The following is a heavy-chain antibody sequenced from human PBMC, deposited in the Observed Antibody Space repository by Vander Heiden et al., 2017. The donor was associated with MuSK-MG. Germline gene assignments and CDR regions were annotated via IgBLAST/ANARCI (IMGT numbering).Heavy chain of an antibody. CDR3: AQSGSYANGNYYYYMDV. CDR1: GFTFGSYA. Sequence: QVQLVESGGGVVQPGRSLRLSCAASGFTFGSYAMSGVRQAPGKGLEWVAVISYDGSNKYYADSVKGRFTISRDNSKNTLYLQMNSLRAEDTAVYYCAQSGSYANGNYYYYMDVWGKGTTVTVSS. D-gene: IGHD1-26*01. V-gene: IGHV3-30-3*01. CDR2: ISYDGSNK. J-gene: IGHJ6*03.